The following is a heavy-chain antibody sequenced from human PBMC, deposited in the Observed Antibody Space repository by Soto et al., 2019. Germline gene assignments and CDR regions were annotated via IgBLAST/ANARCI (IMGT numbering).Heavy chain of an antibody. CDR3: ARDTAFISSGLFNP. D-gene: IGHD3-22*01. V-gene: IGHV3-11*01. Sequence: GGSLRLSCAASGFTFSDYYMSWMRQAPGKGLEWISHISDSATTMYYADSVNGRFTISRDNARKSLFLHMNSLRAEDTAVYYCARDTAFISSGLFNPWGQGTLVTVSS. CDR1: GFTFSDYY. CDR2: ISDSATTM. J-gene: IGHJ5*02.